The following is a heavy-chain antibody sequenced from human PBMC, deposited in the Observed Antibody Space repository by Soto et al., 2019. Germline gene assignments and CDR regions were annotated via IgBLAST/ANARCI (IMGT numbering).Heavy chain of an antibody. V-gene: IGHV3-48*03. CDR3: ERSTIIVVDTNPYFDH. CDR1: GFTFSSYE. Sequence: GGSLRLSCAASGFTFSSYEMNWIRQAPGKGLEWVSYISSSGSTIYYADSVKGRFTISRDNAKDSLYLQMNSLRAEDTAVYYCERSTIIVVDTNPYFDHWGPGTMVTVPS. CDR2: ISSSGSTI. D-gene: IGHD3-22*01. J-gene: IGHJ4*02.